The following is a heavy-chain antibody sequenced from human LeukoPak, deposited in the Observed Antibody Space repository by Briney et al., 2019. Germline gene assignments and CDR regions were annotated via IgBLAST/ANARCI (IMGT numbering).Heavy chain of an antibody. CDR3: VRFGLTSSLDY. Sequence: GESLKISCKGSGYSFTTYWIGWVRQMPGKGLEWMGIIYPGDSDTRYSPSFQGQATFSVDTSISTAYLQLSGLRASDTAIYYCVRFGLTSSLDYWGQGTLVTVSS. D-gene: IGHD6-13*01. V-gene: IGHV5-51*01. CDR1: GYSFTTYW. J-gene: IGHJ4*02. CDR2: IYPGDSDT.